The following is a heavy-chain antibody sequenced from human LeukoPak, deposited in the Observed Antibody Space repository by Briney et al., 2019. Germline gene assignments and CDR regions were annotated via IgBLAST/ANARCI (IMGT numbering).Heavy chain of an antibody. CDR3: ARGIDDYSNYEALDY. CDR2: INPNSGGT. CDR1: GYTFTGYY. J-gene: IGHJ4*02. D-gene: IGHD4-11*01. V-gene: IGHV1-2*02. Sequence: GASVKVPCKASGYTFTGYYMHWVRQAPGQGLEWMGWINPNSGGTNYAQKFQGRVTMTRDTSISTAYMELSRLRSDDTAVYYCARGIDDYSNYEALDYWGQGTLVTVSS.